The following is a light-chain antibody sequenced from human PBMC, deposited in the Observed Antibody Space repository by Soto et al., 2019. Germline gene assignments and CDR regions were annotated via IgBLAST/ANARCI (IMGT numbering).Light chain of an antibody. J-gene: IGLJ2*01. CDR2: EGS. CDR1: SSDVGSYNL. V-gene: IGLV2-23*03. Sequence: QSALTQPRSVSGSPGQSITISCTGTSSDVGSYNLVSWYQQHPGQAPKLMIYEGSKRPSGVSNRFSGSKSVNTASLTISGLQAEDEADYYCCSYAGSSTFGVVFGGGTKLTVL. CDR3: CSYAGSSTFGVV.